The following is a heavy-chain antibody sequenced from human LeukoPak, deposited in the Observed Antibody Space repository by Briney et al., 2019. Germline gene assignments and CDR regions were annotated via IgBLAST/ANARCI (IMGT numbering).Heavy chain of an antibody. V-gene: IGHV4-61*02. CDR3: ARDLRTTYNY. CDR1: GGSISSGSYY. D-gene: IGHD4/OR15-4a*01. J-gene: IGHJ4*02. CDR2: IYTSGST. Sequence: SQTLSLTCTVSGGSISSGSYYWSWIRQPAWKGLEWIGPIYTSGSTNYNPSLKSRVTISVDTSKNQFSLKLSSVTAADTAVYYCARDLRTTYNYWGQGTLVTVSS.